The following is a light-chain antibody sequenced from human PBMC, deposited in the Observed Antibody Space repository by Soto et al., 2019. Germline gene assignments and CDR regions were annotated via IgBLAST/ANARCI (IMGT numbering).Light chain of an antibody. V-gene: IGKV3-20*01. J-gene: IGKJ2*01. CDR1: QSMSSSY. CDR3: QHYGSSLYV. Sequence: EIVLTQSPGTLSLSPGERATLSCRASQSMSSSYIMWYQQKPGQAPRLLIYGTSSRGTGIPDRISGSGSGTEFILTISRLEPEDFAVYYCQHYGSSLYVFGHWTKV. CDR2: GTS.